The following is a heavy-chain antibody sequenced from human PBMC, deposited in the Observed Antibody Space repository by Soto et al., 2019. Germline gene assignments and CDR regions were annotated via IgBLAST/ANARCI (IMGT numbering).Heavy chain of an antibody. CDR1: GGTFSSYA. Sequence: SLKVSCKASGGTFSSYAISWVRQAPGQGLEWMGGIIPIFGTANYAQKFQGRVTITADESTSTAYMELSSLRSEDTAVYYCARAIRCSGGSCYYYYGMDVWGQGTTVTVSS. CDR2: IIPIFGTA. D-gene: IGHD2-15*01. J-gene: IGHJ6*02. CDR3: ARAIRCSGGSCYYYYGMDV. V-gene: IGHV1-69*13.